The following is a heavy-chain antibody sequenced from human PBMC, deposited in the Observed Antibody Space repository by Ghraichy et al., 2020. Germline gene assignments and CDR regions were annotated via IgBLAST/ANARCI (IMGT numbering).Heavy chain of an antibody. D-gene: IGHD2/OR15-2a*01. Sequence: SETLSLTCAVYGGSFSGYYWSWIRQPPGKGLEWIGEINHSGSTNYNPSLKSRVTISVETSKNQFSLKVSSVTAPDRAVYYCARGYCNDGQDYYYGLDVWGQGTTVTVSS. CDR2: INHSGST. CDR3: ARGYCNDGQDYYYGLDV. CDR1: GGSFSGYY. V-gene: IGHV4-34*01. J-gene: IGHJ6*02.